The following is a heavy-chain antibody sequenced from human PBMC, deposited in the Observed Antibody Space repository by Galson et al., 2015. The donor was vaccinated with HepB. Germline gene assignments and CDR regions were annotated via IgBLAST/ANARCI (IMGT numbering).Heavy chain of an antibody. V-gene: IGHV1-69*04. D-gene: IGHD5-24*01. J-gene: IGHJ4*02. CDR1: GGTFSSYA. CDR3: ARDRDPWEMATIGGEGY. Sequence: SCKASGGTFSSYAISWVRQAPGQGLEWMGRIIPILGIANYAQKFQGRVTITADKSTSTAYMELSSLRSEDTAVYYCARDRDPWEMATIGGEGYWGQGTLVTVSS. CDR2: IIPILGIA.